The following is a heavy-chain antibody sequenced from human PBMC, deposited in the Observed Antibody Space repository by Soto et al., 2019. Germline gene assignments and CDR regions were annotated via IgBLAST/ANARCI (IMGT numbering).Heavy chain of an antibody. Sequence: QVQLLQSGAEVKKPGSSVKVSCKASGATFSSFAFSWVRQAPGKGLGWMGVIIPIFATISYAQKFQGRVTITADESTRTAYMELNSLTSDDTAVYYCASPLKWSGYYIAFDYWGQGTLVIVSS. V-gene: IGHV1-69*01. J-gene: IGHJ4*02. CDR3: ASPLKWSGYYIAFDY. CDR1: GATFSSFA. D-gene: IGHD3-3*01. CDR2: IIPIFATI.